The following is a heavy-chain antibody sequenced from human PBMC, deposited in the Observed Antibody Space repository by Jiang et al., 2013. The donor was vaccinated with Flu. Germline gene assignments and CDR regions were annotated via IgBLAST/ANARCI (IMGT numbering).Heavy chain of an antibody. J-gene: IGHJ5*02. CDR3: ARSGAGTFNVGWFDP. V-gene: IGHV3-53*01. CDR1: GFTVSSNY. D-gene: IGHD6-13*01. CDR2: IYSGGST. Sequence: VQLVESGGGLIQPGGSLRLSCAASGFTVSSNYMSWVRQAPGKGLEWVSVIYSGGSTYYADSVKGRFTISRDNSKNTLYLQMNSLRAEDTAVYYCARSGAGTFNVGWFDPWGQGTLVTVSS.